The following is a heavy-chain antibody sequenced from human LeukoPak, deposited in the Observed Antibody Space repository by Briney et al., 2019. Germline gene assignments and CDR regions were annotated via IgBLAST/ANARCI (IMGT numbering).Heavy chain of an antibody. J-gene: IGHJ6*03. CDR2: ISGSGGST. CDR3: ANCGHYYYYYMDV. Sequence: GGSLRLSCAASGFTFSSYAVSWVRQAPGKGLEWVSAISGSGGSTYYADSVKGRFTISRDNSKNTLYLQMNSLRAEDTAVYYCANCGHYYYYYMDVWGKGTTVTVSS. CDR1: GFTFSSYA. V-gene: IGHV3-23*01.